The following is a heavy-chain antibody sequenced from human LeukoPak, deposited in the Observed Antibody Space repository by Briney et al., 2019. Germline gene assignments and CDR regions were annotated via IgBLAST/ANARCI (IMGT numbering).Heavy chain of an antibody. CDR2: IDYSGGSS. J-gene: IGHJ4*02. V-gene: IGHV3-23*01. Sequence: GGSLRLSCTVSGFTLSSYEMSWIRQAPGKGLEWVSSIDYSGGSSYYADSVKGRFTISRDDSKNTLYLQLNSLRAEDTAVYYCATTKEAYDSSGYRTRSIDYWGQGTLVTVSS. D-gene: IGHD3-22*01. CDR3: ATTKEAYDSSGYRTRSIDY. CDR1: GFTLSSYE.